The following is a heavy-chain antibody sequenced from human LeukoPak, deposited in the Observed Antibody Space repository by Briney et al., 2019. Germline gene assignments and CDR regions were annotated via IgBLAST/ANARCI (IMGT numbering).Heavy chain of an antibody. CDR1: GYTFTSYG. Sequence: ASVKVSCKASGYTFTSYGISWVRQAPGQGLEWMGWISTYNGNTNYAQKLQGRVTMTTDTSTSTAYMELRSLRSDDTAVYYCARDLGIWFGELSSTFQPFYFDYWGQGTLVTVSS. V-gene: IGHV1-18*01. CDR2: ISTYNGNT. D-gene: IGHD3-10*01. J-gene: IGHJ4*02. CDR3: ARDLGIWFGELSSTFQPFYFDY.